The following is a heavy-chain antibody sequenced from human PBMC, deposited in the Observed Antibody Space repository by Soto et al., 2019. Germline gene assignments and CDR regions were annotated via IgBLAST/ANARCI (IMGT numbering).Heavy chain of an antibody. D-gene: IGHD2-8*02. CDR1: DSSISSNY. CDR3: AQSTGWPGFDF. V-gene: IGHV4-59*01. Sequence: SETLSLTCIVSDSSISSNYWSWIRQPPGKGLEWIGYIYNSESTSYNPSLKSRVTISADTSKNQFSLKLSSVTAADTAVYYCAQSTGWPGFDFWGQGTLVTVSS. J-gene: IGHJ4*02. CDR2: IYNSEST.